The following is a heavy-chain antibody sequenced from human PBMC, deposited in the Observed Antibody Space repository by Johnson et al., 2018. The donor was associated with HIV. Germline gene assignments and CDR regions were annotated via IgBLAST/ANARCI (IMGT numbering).Heavy chain of an antibody. Sequence: VQLVESGGGLVQPGGSLRLSCAASGFTVSSNYMSWVRQAPGKGLAWVSVIYSGGSTYYADSVKGRFTISRDNSKNTLYLQMNSLRAEDTAVYYYARTSLEMATISAFDIWGQGTMVTVSS. CDR3: ARTSLEMATISAFDI. CDR1: GFTVSSNY. V-gene: IGHV3-66*02. D-gene: IGHD5-24*01. J-gene: IGHJ3*02. CDR2: IYSGGST.